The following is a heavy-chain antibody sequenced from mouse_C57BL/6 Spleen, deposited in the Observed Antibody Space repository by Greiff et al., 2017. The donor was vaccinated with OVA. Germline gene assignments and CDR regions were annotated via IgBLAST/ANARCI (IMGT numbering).Heavy chain of an antibody. CDR3: ARALDYYGSSYDYAMDY. J-gene: IGHJ4*01. V-gene: IGHV5-17*01. CDR2: ISSGSSTI. Sequence: EVQLVESGGGLVKPGGSLKLSCAASGFTFSDYGMHWVRQAPEKGLEWVAYISSGSSTIYYADTVKGRFTISRDNAKNTLFLQMTSLRSEDTAMYYCARALDYYGSSYDYAMDYWGQGTSVTVSS. CDR1: GFTFSDYG. D-gene: IGHD1-1*01.